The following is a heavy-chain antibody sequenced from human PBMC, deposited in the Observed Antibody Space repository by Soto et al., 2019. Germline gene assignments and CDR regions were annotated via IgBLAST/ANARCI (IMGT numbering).Heavy chain of an antibody. J-gene: IGHJ2*01. D-gene: IGHD3-9*01. CDR3: ATKSGSYYDILTGYYDWYFAL. V-gene: IGHV3-66*01. CDR2: IYSGGST. CDR1: GFTVSSNY. Sequence: EVQLVESGGGLVQPGGSLRLSCAASGFTVSSNYMSWVRQAPGKGLEWVSVIYSGGSTYYADSVKGRFTISRDNSKNTLYLQMNSLRAEDTAVYYCATKSGSYYDILTGYYDWYFALWGRGTLVTVSS.